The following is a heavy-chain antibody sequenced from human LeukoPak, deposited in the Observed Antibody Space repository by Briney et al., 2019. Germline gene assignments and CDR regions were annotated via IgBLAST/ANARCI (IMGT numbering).Heavy chain of an antibody. Sequence: SETLSLTCTISGGSISSSSYYWDWIRQYPGKGLEWLVTIYYSGSTYYNASLKSRLFISVDTSNNPFSLRLSFVTAADTAVYYCARRRYYDATGYLDWGQGTLITVSS. J-gene: IGHJ1*01. CDR1: GGSISSSSYY. CDR2: IYYSGST. D-gene: IGHD3-22*01. CDR3: ARRRYYDATGYLD. V-gene: IGHV4-39*01.